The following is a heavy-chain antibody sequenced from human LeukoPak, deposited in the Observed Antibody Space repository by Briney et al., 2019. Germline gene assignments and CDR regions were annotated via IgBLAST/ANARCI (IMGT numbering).Heavy chain of an antibody. D-gene: IGHD1-26*01. CDR2: ISGSGGST. CDR1: GFTFSSYA. CDR3: AKDLSEVGAQADY. J-gene: IGHJ4*02. V-gene: IGHV3-23*01. Sequence: GGSLRLSCAASGFTFSSYAMSWVRQAPGKGLEWVSAISGSGGSTYYADSVKGRLTISRDNSKNTLYLQMNSLRAEDTAVYYCAKDLSEVGAQADYWGQGTLVTVSS.